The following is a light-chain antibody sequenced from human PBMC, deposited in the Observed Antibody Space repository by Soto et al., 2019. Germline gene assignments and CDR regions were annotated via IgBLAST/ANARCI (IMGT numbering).Light chain of an antibody. CDR3: SSYTTTSTAV. CDR2: EVS. Sequence: QSALTQPASVSGSPGQSITISCTGTSSDIGAYNYVSWYQQYPGKAPKLMIYEVSNRPSGVSNRFSGCKSGNTASLTISGLQAEDEADYYCSSYTTTSTAVFGGGTQLTVL. J-gene: IGLJ7*01. V-gene: IGLV2-14*01. CDR1: SSDIGAYNY.